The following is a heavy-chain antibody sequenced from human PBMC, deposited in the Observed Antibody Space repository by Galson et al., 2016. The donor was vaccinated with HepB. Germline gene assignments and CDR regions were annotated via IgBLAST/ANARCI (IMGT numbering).Heavy chain of an antibody. Sequence: SLRLSCAASGFTFSSYAMSWVRQSPGEGLEWVSSISSSGEHISYADSVKGRVTISRDTSKNTVSLQMSSLRADDTAIYYCAKVGFSDLDYWGQGTLVTDSS. CDR1: GFTFSSYA. CDR2: ISSSGEHI. D-gene: IGHD1-26*01. V-gene: IGHV3-23*01. CDR3: AKVGFSDLDY. J-gene: IGHJ4*02.